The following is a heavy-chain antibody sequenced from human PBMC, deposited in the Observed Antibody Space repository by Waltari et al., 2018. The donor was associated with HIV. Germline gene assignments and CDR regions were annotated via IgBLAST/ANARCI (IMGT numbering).Heavy chain of an antibody. D-gene: IGHD3-3*01. CDR1: AGALGSHS. Sequence: QVHLVQSGAEVKKTGSAVKVSCKASAGALGSHSFNLVRQAPGQGLEWMGRAMPMFGNANYARKFQGRGTITADKSTTTAYMELNGLRIDDTAVYYCASARETMGVDFDSWGQGTLVTVS. V-gene: IGHV1-69*02. CDR2: AMPMFGNA. J-gene: IGHJ5*01. CDR3: ASARETMGVDFDS.